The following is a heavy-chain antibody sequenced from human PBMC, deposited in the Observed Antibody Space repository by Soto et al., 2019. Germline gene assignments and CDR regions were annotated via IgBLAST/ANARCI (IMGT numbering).Heavy chain of an antibody. D-gene: IGHD3-9*01. V-gene: IGHV3-23*01. J-gene: IGHJ4*02. CDR2: ISGSGGST. CDR1: GFTFSSYA. CDR3: AKPSLRYFDWLLSSAAFDY. Sequence: EVQLLESGGGLVQPGGSLRLSCAASGFTFSSYAMSWVRQAPGKGLEWVSAISGSGGSTYYADSVKGRFTISRDNSKNTLYLQMNSLRAEDTAVYYCAKPSLRYFDWLLSSAAFDYWGQGTLVTVSS.